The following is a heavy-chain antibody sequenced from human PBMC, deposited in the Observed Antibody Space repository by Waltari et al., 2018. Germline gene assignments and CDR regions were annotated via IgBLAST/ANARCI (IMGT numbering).Heavy chain of an antibody. J-gene: IGHJ4*02. CDR3: ARDRSGSSLFDY. D-gene: IGHD3-10*01. V-gene: IGHV4-31*03. CDR1: NVSITSRGYF. CDR2: SDNSGST. Sequence: QVQLQESGPGLVKPSQTLSLTCTVSNVSITSRGYFWSWIRQHPGKGLEWIGYSDNSGSTYYNPSRLSRVTISADTSDNQFSLRLNSVTAADTAVYYCARDRSGSSLFDYWGQGTLVTVSS.